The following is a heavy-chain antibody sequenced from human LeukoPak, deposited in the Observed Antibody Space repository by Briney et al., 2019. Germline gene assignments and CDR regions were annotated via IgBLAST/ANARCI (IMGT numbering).Heavy chain of an antibody. Sequence: GGSLRLSCAASGFTFSSCAMHWVRQAPGKGLEWVAVTSYDESSKYYADSVKGRFTISRDNSKNTLYMQMISLRPEDTAMYYCAKSTPYAFDIWGQGTMVTVSS. D-gene: IGHD1-1*01. J-gene: IGHJ3*02. CDR1: GFTFSSCA. CDR3: AKSTPYAFDI. V-gene: IGHV3-30-3*02. CDR2: TSYDESSK.